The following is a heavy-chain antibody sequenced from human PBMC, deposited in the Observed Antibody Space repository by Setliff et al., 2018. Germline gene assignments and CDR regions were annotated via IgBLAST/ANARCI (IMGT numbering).Heavy chain of an antibody. CDR1: GFTFSSYG. V-gene: IGHV3-30*02. CDR2: VQFDGSNK. J-gene: IGHJ5*02. Sequence: PGGSLRLSCAASGFTFSSYGMHWVRQAPGEGLEWVAFVQFDGSNKYYADSVLGRFTISRDNIKNTAFLQMNSLRADDTASYYCARDPNGDYVGAFDPWGQGILVTVSS. D-gene: IGHD4-17*01. CDR3: ARDPNGDYVGAFDP.